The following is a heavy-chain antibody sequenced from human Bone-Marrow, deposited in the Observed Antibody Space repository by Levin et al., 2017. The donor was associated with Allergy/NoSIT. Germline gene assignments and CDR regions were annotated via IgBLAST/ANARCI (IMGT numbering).Heavy chain of an antibody. CDR2: VSGRGDTT. V-gene: IGHV3-23*01. Sequence: GGSLRLSCAASGFSFHNYATTWVRQAPGKGLEWVSAVSGRGDTTYYSDSVKGRFTISRDNSKSTVFLQMSSLRAEDTAVYYCARSIAIFEALDYWGQGTLVTVSS. CDR3: ARSIAIFEALDY. J-gene: IGHJ4*02. D-gene: IGHD3-3*01. CDR1: GFSFHNYA.